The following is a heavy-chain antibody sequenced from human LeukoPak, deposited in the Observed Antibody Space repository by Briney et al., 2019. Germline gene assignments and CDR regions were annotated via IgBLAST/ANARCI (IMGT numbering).Heavy chain of an antibody. Sequence: GGSLRLSCAASGFTFSIYAMSWVRQAPGKGLEWVSAISGSGGSTYYADSVKGRFTISRDNSKNTLYLQMNSLRAEDTAVYYCAKDQRSLTILSDFWGQGTLVTVSS. V-gene: IGHV3-23*01. CDR3: AKDQRSLTILSDF. D-gene: IGHD3-3*01. CDR2: ISGSGGST. J-gene: IGHJ4*02. CDR1: GFTFSIYA.